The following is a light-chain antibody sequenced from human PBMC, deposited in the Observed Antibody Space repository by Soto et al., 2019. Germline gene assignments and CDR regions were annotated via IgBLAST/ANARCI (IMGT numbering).Light chain of an antibody. CDR1: QDISNY. V-gene: IGKV1-33*01. Sequence: DIQMTQSPSSLSASVGDRVTITCQARQDISNYLNWYQQKPGKAPKLLIYDASNLETGVPSRCSGSGSGTDFTFTISSLQPEDIATYYCQQYDNLPSLTFGGGTKVEIK. CDR3: QQYDNLPSLT. CDR2: DAS. J-gene: IGKJ4*01.